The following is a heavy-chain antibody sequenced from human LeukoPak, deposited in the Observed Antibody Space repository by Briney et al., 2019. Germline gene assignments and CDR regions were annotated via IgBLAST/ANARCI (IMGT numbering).Heavy chain of an antibody. Sequence: GGSLRLSCAASGFTVSDNYMTWVRQAPGKGLEWVSIIYGGSTYYADSVKGRFTISRDNSKNTVYLQMNSPRAEDTAVYYCARDFEGVHRTTNSYTYYYYMDVWGKGTTVIVSS. CDR3: ARDFEGVHRTTNSYTYYYYMDV. J-gene: IGHJ6*03. CDR1: GFTVSDNY. CDR2: IYGGST. D-gene: IGHD2/OR15-2a*01. V-gene: IGHV3-53*01.